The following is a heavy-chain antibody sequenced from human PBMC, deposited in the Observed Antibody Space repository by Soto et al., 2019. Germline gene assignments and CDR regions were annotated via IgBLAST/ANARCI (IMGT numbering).Heavy chain of an antibody. CDR3: ARGHDFCSGLSFFYY. J-gene: IGHJ4*02. D-gene: IGHD3-3*01. CDR2: VYYSGST. CDR1: GGSVSSGSHY. Sequence: QVQLQESGPGLVKPSETLSLTCTVSGGSVSSGSHYWSWIRQPPGKRLEWVGYVYYSGSTNYNPSRQSRVTISVDTSKNQFSRKMNSVTAADTAVYYCARGHDFCSGLSFFYYCGEGTLVTVSA. V-gene: IGHV4-61*01.